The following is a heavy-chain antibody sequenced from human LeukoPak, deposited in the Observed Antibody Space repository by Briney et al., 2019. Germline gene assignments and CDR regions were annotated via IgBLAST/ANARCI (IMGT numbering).Heavy chain of an antibody. D-gene: IGHD2-21*02. J-gene: IGHJ3*02. CDR2: IVPFLDIT. CDR3: ARANGGDSGDALDI. CDR1: GGSFSSFG. V-gene: IGHV1-69*04. Sequence: ASVEVSCKVSGGSFSSFGISWVRQAPGQGLEWMGRIVPFLDITNYAQKFQGRVTITADKSTNTVYMELSSLRSQDTAVYYCARANGGDSGDALDIWGQGTMVTVSS.